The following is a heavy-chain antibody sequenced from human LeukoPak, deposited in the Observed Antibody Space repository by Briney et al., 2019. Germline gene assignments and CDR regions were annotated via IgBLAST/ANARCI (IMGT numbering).Heavy chain of an antibody. J-gene: IGHJ4*02. CDR3: ARVSGSGSYSLLNY. Sequence: ASVKVSCKASGYTFTSYGISWVRQAPGQGLEWMGWISAYNGNTNYAQKLQGRVTMTTDTSTSTAYMELRSLRSDDTAVYYCARVSGSGSYSLLNYWGQGTLVTVSS. D-gene: IGHD3-10*01. CDR2: ISAYNGNT. CDR1: GYTFTSYG. V-gene: IGHV1-18*01.